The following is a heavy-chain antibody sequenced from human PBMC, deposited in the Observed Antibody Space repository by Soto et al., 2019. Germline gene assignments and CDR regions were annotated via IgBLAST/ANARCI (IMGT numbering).Heavy chain of an antibody. J-gene: IGHJ4*02. CDR3: ARARGILTGYHPFDY. V-gene: IGHV4-59*01. CDR1: GCSISSFY. CDR2: IYYSGST. D-gene: IGHD3-9*01. Sequence: WETLSLTFTVSGCSISSFYWSWFRQPPGKGLEWIGYIYYSGSTNYNPALKSRVTISVDTSKNQFSLKLTSVTAADTAVYYCARARGILTGYHPFDYWGQGTLVTVSS.